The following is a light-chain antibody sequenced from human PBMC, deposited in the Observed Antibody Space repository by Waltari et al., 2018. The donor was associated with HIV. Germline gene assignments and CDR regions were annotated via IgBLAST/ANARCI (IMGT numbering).Light chain of an antibody. CDR3: QQYNTYPLT. CDR1: QDIYYW. J-gene: IGKJ1*01. Sequence: DIQMTQSPSTLSASVGDRVTITCRASQDIYYWVAWYQQKTGKAPKVLINKASNLESVVPSRVGRSGSGTEFTLNISSLQPDDFATYYCQQYNTYPLTFGQGTKVEIK. V-gene: IGKV1-5*03. CDR2: KAS.